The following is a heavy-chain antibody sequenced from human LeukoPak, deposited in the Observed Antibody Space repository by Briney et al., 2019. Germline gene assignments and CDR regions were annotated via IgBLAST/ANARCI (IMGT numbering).Heavy chain of an antibody. CDR3: ARDGYSGTSSLGY. CDR2: ISSSSSTI. D-gene: IGHD1-26*01. CDR1: GFTFSSYS. Sequence: GGSLRLSCAASGFTFSSYSMNGVGPAPGKGQEWVSYISSSSSTIYYADSVKGRFTISRDNAKNSLYLQMDSLRDEDTAVYYCARDGYSGTSSLGYWGQGTLVTVSS. J-gene: IGHJ4*02. V-gene: IGHV3-48*02.